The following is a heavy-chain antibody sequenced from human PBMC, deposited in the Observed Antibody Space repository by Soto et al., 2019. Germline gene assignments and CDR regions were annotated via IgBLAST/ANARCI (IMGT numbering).Heavy chain of an antibody. V-gene: IGHV1-69*13. CDR2: IIPIFGTA. J-gene: IGHJ3*02. D-gene: IGHD3-10*01. Sequence: SVKVSCKASGGTFSSYAISWVRQAPGQGLGWMGGIIPIFGTANYAQKFQGRVTITADESTSTAYMELSSLRSEDTAVYYCARILGSGSYHPADAFDIWGQGTMVTVSS. CDR1: GGTFSSYA. CDR3: ARILGSGSYHPADAFDI.